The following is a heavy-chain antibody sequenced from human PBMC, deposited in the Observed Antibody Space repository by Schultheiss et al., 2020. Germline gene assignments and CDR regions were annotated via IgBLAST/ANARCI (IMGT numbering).Heavy chain of an antibody. CDR1: GFTFSSYG. CDR2: ISYDGSNK. Sequence: GGSLRLSCAASGFTFSSYGMHWVRQAPGKGLEWVAVISYDGSNKYYADSVKGRFTISRDNSKNTLYLQMNSLRAEDTAVYYCAREVGATDYFDYWGQGTLVTVSS. V-gene: IGHV3-30*03. J-gene: IGHJ4*02. D-gene: IGHD1-26*01. CDR3: AREVGATDYFDY.